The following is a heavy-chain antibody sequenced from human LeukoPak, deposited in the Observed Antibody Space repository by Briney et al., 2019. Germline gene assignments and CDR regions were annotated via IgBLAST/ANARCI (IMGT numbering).Heavy chain of an antibody. V-gene: IGHV3-21*01. Sequence: GGSLRLSCTASGFTFSNHAMTWVRQAPGKGLEWVSSMSNGGKCIYYADSVRGRFTISRDNAKNSLYLVMNSLRAEDTATYYCARDRPTGASRVFVVQWGQGTLV. CDR3: ARDRPTGASRVFVVQ. CDR2: MSNGGKCI. D-gene: IGHD2-15*01. CDR1: GFTFSNHA. J-gene: IGHJ4*02.